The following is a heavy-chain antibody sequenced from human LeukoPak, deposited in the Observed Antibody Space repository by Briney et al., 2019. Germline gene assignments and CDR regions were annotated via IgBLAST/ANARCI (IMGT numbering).Heavy chain of an antibody. V-gene: IGHV3-30-3*01. J-gene: IGHJ4*02. Sequence: GGSLRLSCAASGFTFSSYAMHWVRQAPGKGLEWVAVISYDGSNTYYADSVKGRFTISRDNSKNTLYLQMNSLRAEDTAVYYCARQGYCSSTSCYPSLDYWGQGTLVTVSS. D-gene: IGHD2-2*01. CDR1: GFTFSSYA. CDR2: ISYDGSNT. CDR3: ARQGYCSSTSCYPSLDY.